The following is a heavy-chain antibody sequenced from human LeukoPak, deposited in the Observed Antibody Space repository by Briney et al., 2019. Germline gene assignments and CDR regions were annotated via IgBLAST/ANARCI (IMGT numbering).Heavy chain of an antibody. Sequence: SETLSLICTVSGGSISSYYWSWIRQPPGKGLEWIGYIYYSGSTNYNPSLKSRVTISVDTSKNQFSLKLSSVTAADTAVYYCALNSSPWAGMDVWGQGTTVTVSS. D-gene: IGHD4-23*01. J-gene: IGHJ6*02. V-gene: IGHV4-59*08. CDR1: GGSISSYY. CDR3: ALNSSPWAGMDV. CDR2: IYYSGST.